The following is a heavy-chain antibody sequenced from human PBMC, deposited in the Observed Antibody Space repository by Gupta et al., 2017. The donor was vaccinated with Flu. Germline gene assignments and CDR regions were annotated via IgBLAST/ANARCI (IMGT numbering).Heavy chain of an antibody. V-gene: IGHV3-23*01. D-gene: IGHD2-21*01. CDR2: IRGDEGTT. CDR3: TRDFYSQLLDGYDL. Sequence: LVSGGGLVQPGESLRLFWAAAGFAFRMFSMALVRQAPGKGLEWVSHIRGDEGTTFYADSVRGRFTISRDNAKNTLYLQLSSLRVEDTAVYYCTRDFYSQLLDGYDLWGPGTLVTVSS. J-gene: IGHJ3*01. CDR1: GFAFRMFS.